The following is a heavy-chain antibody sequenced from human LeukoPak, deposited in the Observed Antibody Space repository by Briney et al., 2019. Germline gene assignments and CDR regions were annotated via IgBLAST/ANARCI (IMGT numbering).Heavy chain of an antibody. CDR3: AKDRRSGSYTRTYFDY. V-gene: IGHV3-23*01. CDR2: ISGSGGST. D-gene: IGHD1-26*01. CDR1: GFTFSSYA. Sequence: GGSLRLSCAASGFTFSSYAMSWVRQAPGKGLEWVSAISGSGGSTYYADSVKGRFTISRDNSKNTLYLQMNSLRAEDAAVYYCAKDRRSGSYTRTYFDYWGQGTLVTVSS. J-gene: IGHJ4*02.